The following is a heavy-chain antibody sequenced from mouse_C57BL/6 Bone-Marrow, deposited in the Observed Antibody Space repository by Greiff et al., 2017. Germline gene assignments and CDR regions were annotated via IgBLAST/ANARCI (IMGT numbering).Heavy chain of an antibody. CDR3: AINYYDSSYYFDY. V-gene: IGHV1-64*01. Sequence: QVQLQQSGAELVKPGASVKLSCKASGYTFNSYWMHWVKQRPGQGLEWIGMIHPNSGSTKYNEKFKSKATLTVDKSSSTAYMQLSSLTSEDSAVYYCAINYYDSSYYFDYWGQGTTLTVSS. CDR1: GYTFNSYW. J-gene: IGHJ2*01. D-gene: IGHD1-1*01. CDR2: IHPNSGST.